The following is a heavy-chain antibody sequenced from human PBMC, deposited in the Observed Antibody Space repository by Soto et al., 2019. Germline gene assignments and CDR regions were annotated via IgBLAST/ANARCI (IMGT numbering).Heavy chain of an antibody. J-gene: IGHJ5*02. CDR2: ISAYNGNT. CDR3: ARDHPGNWFDP. Sequence: ASVKVSCKASGYTFTSYGITWVRQAPGQGLEWMGWISAYNGNTNYSQKFQGRVTITRDTSASTAYMELSSLRSEDTAVYYCARDHPGNWFDPWGQGTLVTVSS. CDR1: GYTFTSYG. V-gene: IGHV1-18*01.